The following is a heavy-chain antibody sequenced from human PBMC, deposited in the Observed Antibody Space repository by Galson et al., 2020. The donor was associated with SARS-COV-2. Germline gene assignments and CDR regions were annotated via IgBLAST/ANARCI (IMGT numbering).Heavy chain of an antibody. CDR1: VGSFSGFS. Sequence: ETSETLSLTCAVYVGSFSGFSWSWVRQSPGKGLAWIGAINHSGSANYNTSPKSRVTISVDTSKNQFPLKLTSVTAAETGVYFCARGRIGVVPAPILGLGPYYEYYAMDVWGQGTTITVSS. V-gene: IGHV4-34*01. CDR2: INHSGSA. CDR3: ARGRIGVVPAPILGLGPYYEYYAMDV. D-gene: IGHD2-2*01. J-gene: IGHJ6*02.